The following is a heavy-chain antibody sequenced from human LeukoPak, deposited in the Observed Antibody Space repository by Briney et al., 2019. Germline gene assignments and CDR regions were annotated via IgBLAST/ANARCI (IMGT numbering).Heavy chain of an antibody. D-gene: IGHD4-17*01. V-gene: IGHV3-30-3*01. CDR1: GFTFSSYA. CDR2: MSYDGSNK. J-gene: IGHJ4*02. CDR3: ARDEGEDYGDYYFDY. Sequence: PGRSLRLSCAASGFTFSSYAMHWVRQAPGKGLEWVAVMSYDGSNKYYADSVKGRFTISRDNSKNTLYLRMNSLRAEDTAVYYCARDEGEDYGDYYFDYWGQGTLVTVSS.